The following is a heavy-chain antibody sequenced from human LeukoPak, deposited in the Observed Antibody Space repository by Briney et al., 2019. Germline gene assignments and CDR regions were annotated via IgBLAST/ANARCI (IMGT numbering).Heavy chain of an antibody. CDR1: GGSISSYY. V-gene: IGHV4-59*01. CDR3: ARSYSSSWLYEDY. Sequence: PSETLSLTCTVSGGSISSYYWSWIRQPPGKGLEWIGYIYYSGSTNYNPSLKSRVTISVDTSKNQFSLKLSSVTAADTAVYYCARSYSSSWLYEDYWGQGTLVTVSS. D-gene: IGHD6-13*01. J-gene: IGHJ4*02. CDR2: IYYSGST.